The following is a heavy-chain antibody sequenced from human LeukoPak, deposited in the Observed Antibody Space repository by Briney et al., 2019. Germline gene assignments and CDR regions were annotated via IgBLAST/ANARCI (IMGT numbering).Heavy chain of an antibody. CDR1: GFTFSSYA. J-gene: IGHJ4*02. CDR2: ISKSGDST. D-gene: IGHD6-19*01. CDR3: AKLSGWTGWFFDY. V-gene: IGHV3-23*01. Sequence: GGSLRLSCAASGFTFSSYAISWVRQAPGKGLGWVSAISKSGDSTYYADSVKGRFTISGDNSKNTIYLQMNSLRVEDTAVYYCAKLSGWTGWFFDYWGQGTVVTVSS.